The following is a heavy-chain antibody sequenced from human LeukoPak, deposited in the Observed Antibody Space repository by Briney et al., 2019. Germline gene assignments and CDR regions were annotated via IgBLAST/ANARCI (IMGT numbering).Heavy chain of an antibody. J-gene: IGHJ4*02. D-gene: IGHD3-10*01. V-gene: IGHV3-23*01. CDR2: ISASGGKT. CDR1: GFIFNDYA. Sequence: GGSLRLSCAASGFIFNDYAMSWVRQVPGKGLECVSVISASGGKTYYADSVKGRFTISRDTSKTTISLQMNSLRVEDSAVYYCAKWTRSTLFRGDRARFDSWGQGTLVTVSS. CDR3: AKWTRSTLFRGDRARFDS.